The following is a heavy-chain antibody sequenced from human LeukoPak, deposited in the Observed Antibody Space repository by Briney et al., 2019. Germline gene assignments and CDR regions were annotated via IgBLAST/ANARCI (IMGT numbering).Heavy chain of an antibody. D-gene: IGHD4-17*01. J-gene: IGHJ3*02. CDR3: ARDNDYGDHYDAFDI. CDR2: INHSGST. V-gene: IGHV4-34*01. CDR1: GGSFSGYY. Sequence: PSETLSLTCAVYGGSFSGYYWSWIRQPPGKGLEWIGEINHSGSTNYNPSLKSRVTISVDTSKNQFSLKLSSVTAADTAVYYCARDNDYGDHYDAFDIWGQGTMVTVSS.